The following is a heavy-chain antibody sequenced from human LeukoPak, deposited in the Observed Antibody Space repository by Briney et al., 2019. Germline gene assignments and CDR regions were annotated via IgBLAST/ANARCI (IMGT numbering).Heavy chain of an antibody. V-gene: IGHV1-8*01. D-gene: IGHD2-2*01. CDR3: ARGYCSSITCYDDY. CDR2: MNPNSGNT. Sequence: ASVKVSCKASGYTFTSYDINWVRQAPGQGLEWMGWMNPNSGNTDYAQKFQGRVTMTRNTSISTAYMELSSLRSEDTAVYYCARGYCSSITCYDDYWGQGTLVTVSS. J-gene: IGHJ4*02. CDR1: GYTFTSYD.